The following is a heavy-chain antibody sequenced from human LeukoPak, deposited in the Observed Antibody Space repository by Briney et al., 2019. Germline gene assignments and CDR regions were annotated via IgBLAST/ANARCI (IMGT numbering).Heavy chain of an antibody. CDR3: GRGDSFDI. V-gene: IGHV3-49*04. J-gene: IGHJ3*02. Sequence: PVGSLRLSCTASGFTFGDYAMSWVRQAPGKGLEWVGFIRRRAHGGTTEHAASVKGRFTISRDDSKSVAYLQMSSLKTEDTAVYYCGRGDSFDIWGQGTMVTVSS. CDR2: IRRRAHGGTT. CDR1: GFTFGDYA.